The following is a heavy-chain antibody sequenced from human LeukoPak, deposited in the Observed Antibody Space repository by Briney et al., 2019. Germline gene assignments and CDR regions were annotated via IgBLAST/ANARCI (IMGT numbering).Heavy chain of an antibody. D-gene: IGHD6-19*01. CDR2: INPNSGGT. Sequence: ASVKVSCKASGGTFSSYAISWVRQAPGQGLEWMGWINPNSGGTNYAQKFQGWVTMTRDTSIRTAYMELSRLRSDDTAVYYCAREQWLGSFYYYYYGLDVWGQGTTVTVSS. V-gene: IGHV1-2*04. CDR1: GGTFSSYA. J-gene: IGHJ6*02. CDR3: AREQWLGSFYYYYYGLDV.